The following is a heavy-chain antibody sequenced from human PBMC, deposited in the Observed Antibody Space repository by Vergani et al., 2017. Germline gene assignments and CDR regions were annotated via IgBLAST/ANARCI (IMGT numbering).Heavy chain of an antibody. CDR1: GGSFSGYY. D-gene: IGHD1-7*01. CDR3: ARGITGTLAFDI. CDR2: INHSRST. Sequence: QVQLQQWGAGLLKPSETLSLTCAVYGGSFSGYYLSWIRQPPGKGLEWIGEINHSRSTNYNPSLKSRVTISVDTSKNQFSLKLISVTAADTAVYYCARGITGTLAFDIWGQGTMVTVSS. J-gene: IGHJ3*02. V-gene: IGHV4-34*01.